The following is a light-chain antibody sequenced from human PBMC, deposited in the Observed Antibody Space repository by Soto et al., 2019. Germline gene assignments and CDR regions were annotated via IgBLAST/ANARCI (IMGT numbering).Light chain of an antibody. CDR2: EVS. CDR3: SSSAGIYHYLV. V-gene: IGLV2-8*01. CDR1: SSDVGGYNY. J-gene: IGLJ3*02. Sequence: QSVLTQPPSASGSPGQSVTISCTGTSSDVGGYNYVSWYQQHPGKAPKLMIYEVSKRPSGVPDRFSGSKSGNTASLTVSGLQTEDEAFYYCSSSAGIYHYLVFGGGTKLTVL.